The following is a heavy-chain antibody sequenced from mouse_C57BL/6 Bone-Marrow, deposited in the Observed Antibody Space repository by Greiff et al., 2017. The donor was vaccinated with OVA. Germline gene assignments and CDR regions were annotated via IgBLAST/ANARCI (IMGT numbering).Heavy chain of an antibody. CDR2: IWSGGST. Sequence: VQLQQSGPGLVQPSQSLSITCTVSGFSFTSYGVHWVRQSPGKGLEWLGVIWSGGSTDYNAAFISRLSISKDNSKSQDFFKMNSLRADDTAIYYCASYDYPYYFDYWGQGTTLTVSS. CDR3: ASYDYPYYFDY. CDR1: GFSFTSYG. J-gene: IGHJ2*01. D-gene: IGHD2-4*01. V-gene: IGHV2-2*01.